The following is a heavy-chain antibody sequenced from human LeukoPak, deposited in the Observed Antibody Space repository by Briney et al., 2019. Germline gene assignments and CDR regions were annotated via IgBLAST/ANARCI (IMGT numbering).Heavy chain of an antibody. J-gene: IGHJ4*02. Sequence: GGSLRLSCAASGFPFDDYAMHWVRRAPGKGLEWVSGISWNSGSIGYADSVKGRFTISRDNAKNSLYLQMNSLRAEDTALYYCAKDSVIAAAGLYYFDYWGQGTLVTVSS. CDR1: GFPFDDYA. CDR2: ISWNSGSI. D-gene: IGHD6-13*01. CDR3: AKDSVIAAAGLYYFDY. V-gene: IGHV3-9*01.